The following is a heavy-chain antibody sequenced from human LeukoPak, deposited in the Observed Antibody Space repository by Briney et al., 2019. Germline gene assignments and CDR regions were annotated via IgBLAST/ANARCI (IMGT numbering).Heavy chain of an antibody. CDR3: TTDRRPRYTWNLLTTEFDY. D-gene: IGHD1-7*01. CDR1: GFTFSNAW. V-gene: IGHV3-15*01. Sequence: GGSLRLSCAASGFTFSNAWMSWVRQAPGKGLEWVGRIKSKTDGGTTDYAAPVKGRFTISRDDSKNTLYLQMNSLKTEDTAVYYCTTDRRPRYTWNLLTTEFDYWGQGTLVTVSS. J-gene: IGHJ4*02. CDR2: IKSKTDGGTT.